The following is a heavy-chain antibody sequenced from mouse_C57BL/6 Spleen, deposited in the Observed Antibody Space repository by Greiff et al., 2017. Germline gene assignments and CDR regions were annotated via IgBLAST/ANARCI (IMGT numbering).Heavy chain of an antibody. D-gene: IGHD3-2*02. J-gene: IGHJ2*01. CDR1: GYAFSSYW. CDR2: IYPGDGDT. V-gene: IGHV1-82*01. Sequence: VKLVESGPELVKPGASVKISCKASGYAFSSYWMNWVKQRPGKGLEWIGRIYPGDGDTNYNGKFKGKATLTADKASSTDYMQLSSLTCEAPAVYYCAGYGDSSGYVEYYFDYWGQVTTLTVSS. CDR3: AGYGDSSGYVEYYFDY.